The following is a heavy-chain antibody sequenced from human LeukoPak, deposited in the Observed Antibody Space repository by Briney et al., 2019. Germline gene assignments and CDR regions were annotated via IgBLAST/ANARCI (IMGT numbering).Heavy chain of an antibody. D-gene: IGHD2-15*01. CDR1: GFTFSSYA. J-gene: IGHJ4*02. CDR2: ISGSGGST. Sequence: GGSLRLSCAASGFTFSSYAMSWVRQAPGKGLEWVSAISGSGGSTYYADSVRGRFTISRDNSKNTLYLQMNSLRAEDTAVYYCAKNHRAAARNNYFDYWGQGTLVTVSS. CDR3: AKNHRAAARNNYFDY. V-gene: IGHV3-23*01.